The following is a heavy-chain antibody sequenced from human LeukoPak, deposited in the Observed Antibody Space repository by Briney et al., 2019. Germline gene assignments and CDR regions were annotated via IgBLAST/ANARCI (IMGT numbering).Heavy chain of an antibody. V-gene: IGHV1-2*06. CDR1: GYTFTGYY. J-gene: IGHJ5*02. D-gene: IGHD6-19*01. CDR3: AIESAPRLGVAGPFNWFDP. CDR2: INPNSGGT. Sequence: ASVKVSCKASGYTFTGYYMHWVRQAPGQGLEWMGRINPNSGGTNYAQKFQGRVTMTRDTSISTAYMELSRLRSDDTAVYYCAIESAPRLGVAGPFNWFDPWGQGTLVTVSS.